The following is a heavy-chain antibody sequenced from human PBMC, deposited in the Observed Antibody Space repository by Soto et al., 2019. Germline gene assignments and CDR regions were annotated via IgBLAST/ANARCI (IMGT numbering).Heavy chain of an antibody. J-gene: IGHJ5*02. Sequence: SETLSLNCAVYGGSFSGYYWSWIRQPPGKGLEWIGEINHSGSTNYNPSLKSRVTISVDTSKNQFSLKLSSVTAADTAVYYCARAETYDILTGYYLGNNWFDPWGQGTLVTVSS. CDR1: GGSFSGYY. CDR2: INHSGST. V-gene: IGHV4-34*01. CDR3: ARAETYDILTGYYLGNNWFDP. D-gene: IGHD3-9*01.